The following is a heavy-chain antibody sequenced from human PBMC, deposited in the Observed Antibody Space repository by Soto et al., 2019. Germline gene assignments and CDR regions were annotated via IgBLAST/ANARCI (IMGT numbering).Heavy chain of an antibody. CDR1: GGTFGSYA. CDR2: IIPMYDTI. Sequence: QVQLVQSGAEVKKPESSVKVSCKASGGTFGSYAINWVRQAPGQGLEWMGGIIPMYDTIDYAQKFQGRVTITADESTSTAYMELSSLRSEDSAVYYCARDRRDGYKAFDYWGQGTLVTVSS. J-gene: IGHJ4*02. CDR3: ARDRRDGYKAFDY. V-gene: IGHV1-69*01. D-gene: IGHD5-12*01.